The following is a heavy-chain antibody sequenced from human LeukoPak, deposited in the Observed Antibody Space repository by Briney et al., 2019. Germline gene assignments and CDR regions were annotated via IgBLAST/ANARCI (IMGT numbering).Heavy chain of an antibody. CDR1: GFTFSSYA. CDR3: AKEGEGHITMKALLTRDLDY. D-gene: IGHD3-22*01. J-gene: IGHJ4*02. Sequence: GGFLRLSCAASGFTFSSYAMSWVRQAPGKGLEWVSAISGSGGSTYYADSVKGRFTISRDNSKNTLYLQMNSLRAEDTAVYYCAKEGEGHITMKALLTRDLDYWGQGTLVTVSS. V-gene: IGHV3-23*01. CDR2: ISGSGGST.